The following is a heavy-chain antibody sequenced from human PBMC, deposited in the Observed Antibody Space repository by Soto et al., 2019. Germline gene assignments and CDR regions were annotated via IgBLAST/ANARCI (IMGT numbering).Heavy chain of an antibody. D-gene: IGHD3-22*01. J-gene: IGHJ6*02. V-gene: IGHV3-33*01. CDR2: IWYDGSNK. Sequence: SGGSLRLSCAASGFTFSSYGMHWVRQAPGKGLEWVAVIWYDGSNKYYADSVKGRFTISRDNSKNTLYLQMNSLRAEDTAVYYCARDDYYDSSGYYYYGMDVWGQGTTVTVSS. CDR3: ARDDYYDSSGYYYYGMDV. CDR1: GFTFSSYG.